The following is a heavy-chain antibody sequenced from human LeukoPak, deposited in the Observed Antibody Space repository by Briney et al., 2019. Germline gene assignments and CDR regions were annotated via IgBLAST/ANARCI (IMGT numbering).Heavy chain of an antibody. Sequence: SETLSLTCAVYGGSFSGYYWSWIRQPPGKGLEWIGEINHSGSTNYNPSLKSRVTISVDTSKNQFSLKLSSVTAADTAVYYCARLIAAAGSTYWFDPWGQGTLVTVSS. CDR1: GGSFSGYY. J-gene: IGHJ5*02. V-gene: IGHV4-34*01. CDR2: INHSGST. D-gene: IGHD6-13*01. CDR3: ARLIAAAGSTYWFDP.